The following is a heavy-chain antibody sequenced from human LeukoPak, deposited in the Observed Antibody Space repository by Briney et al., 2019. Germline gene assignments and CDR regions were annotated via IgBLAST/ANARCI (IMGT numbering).Heavy chain of an antibody. CDR3: TSDGCSGGGCFSGHY. CDR1: GFTFSSYA. D-gene: IGHD2-15*01. J-gene: IGHJ4*02. Sequence: GGTLRLSCAASGFTFSSYAMSWVRQAPGEGLEWVSVISGTGDSTYYSDSVKGRFTISRDNSKNSLHLQMNSLKTEDTAVYYCTSDGCSGGGCFSGHYWGQGTLVTVSS. CDR2: ISGTGDST. V-gene: IGHV3-23*01.